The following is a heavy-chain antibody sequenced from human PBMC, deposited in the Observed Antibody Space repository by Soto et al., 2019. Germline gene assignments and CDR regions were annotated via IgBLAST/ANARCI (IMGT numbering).Heavy chain of an antibody. D-gene: IGHD3-10*01. CDR1: GGTFSSYA. J-gene: IGHJ4*02. CDR2: IIPIFGTA. CDR3: ARDRGDMVRGPFDY. Sequence: QVQLVQSGAEVKKPGSSVKVSCKASGGTFSSYAISWVRQAPGQGLEWVGGIIPIFGTANYAQKFQGRVTITADESTSPGYMELSSLRSEDTAGYYCARDRGDMVRGPFDYWGQGTLVTVSS. V-gene: IGHV1-69*01.